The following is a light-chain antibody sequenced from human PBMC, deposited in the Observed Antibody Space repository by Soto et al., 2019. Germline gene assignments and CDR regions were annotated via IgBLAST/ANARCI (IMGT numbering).Light chain of an antibody. J-gene: IGKJ1*01. CDR2: GAS. CDR1: QSIRSR. V-gene: IGKV1-5*01. Sequence: DIQMTQSPSTLSASVGDRVTFTCRASQSIRSRLAWYQQKPGKAPSLLISGASTLESGVPSRFSGSGSGTEFTLTISSLQPDDFATYYCQQYNSYWTFGQGTKVDIK. CDR3: QQYNSYWT.